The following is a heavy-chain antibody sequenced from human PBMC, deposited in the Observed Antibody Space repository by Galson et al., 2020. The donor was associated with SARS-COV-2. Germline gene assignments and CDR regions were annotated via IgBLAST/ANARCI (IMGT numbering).Heavy chain of an antibody. Sequence: SETLSLTCSVSGAAIGSADYYWTWIRQPQGKGLEWIGYIYHNGSFFYNPSLNSRATISADTSKNQFSLNLRSATAADTAVYYCVRFLVTMIRGVVTYNWIDPWGQGTLVTVSS. J-gene: IGHJ5*02. CDR1: GAAIGSADYY. CDR3: VRFLVTMIRGVVTYNWIDP. V-gene: IGHV4-30-4*01. CDR2: IYHNGSF. D-gene: IGHD3-10*01.